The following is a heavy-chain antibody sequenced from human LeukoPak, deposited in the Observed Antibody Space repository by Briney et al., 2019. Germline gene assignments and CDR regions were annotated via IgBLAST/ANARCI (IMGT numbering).Heavy chain of an antibody. CDR1: GFTFSSYA. V-gene: IGHV3-23*01. D-gene: IGHD6-19*01. J-gene: IGHJ5*02. CDR3: AKDLSLAVAGTAA. Sequence: GRSLRLSCAASGFTFSSYAMHWVRQAPGKGLEWVSAISGSGGSTYYADSVKGRFTISRDNSKNTLYLQMNSLRAEDTAVYYCAKDLSLAVAGTAAWGQGTLVTVSS. CDR2: ISGSGGST.